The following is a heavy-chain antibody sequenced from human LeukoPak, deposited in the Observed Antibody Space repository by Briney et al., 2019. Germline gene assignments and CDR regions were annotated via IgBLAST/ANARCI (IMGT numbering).Heavy chain of an antibody. CDR3: ARDFRGDFDY. CDR1: GGSIRSYY. V-gene: IGHV4-4*07. J-gene: IGHJ4*02. CDR2: IYTSGRT. D-gene: IGHD3-10*01. Sequence: SETLSLTCTGSGGSIRSYYWGWVRQPAGEGLEWIGRIYTSGRTNYNPSLKSRVTMSVDTSKNQFSLKLSSVTAADTAVYYCARDFRGDFDYWGQGTLVTVSS.